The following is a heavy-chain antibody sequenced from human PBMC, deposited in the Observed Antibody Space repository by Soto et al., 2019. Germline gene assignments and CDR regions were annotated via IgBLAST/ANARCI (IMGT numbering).Heavy chain of an antibody. J-gene: IGHJ6*02. CDR2: ISAYNGNT. D-gene: IGHD3-3*01. CDR3: ARIPRYYDFWSGYHGASSDYYYYGMDV. Sequence: ASVRVSCKXSGYTLTSYGISWVRQAPGQGLEWMGWISAYNGNTNYAQKLQGRVTMTTDTSTSTAYMELRSLRSDDTAVYYCARIPRYYDFWSGYHGASSDYYYYGMDVWGQGTTVTVSS. CDR1: GYTLTSYG. V-gene: IGHV1-18*01.